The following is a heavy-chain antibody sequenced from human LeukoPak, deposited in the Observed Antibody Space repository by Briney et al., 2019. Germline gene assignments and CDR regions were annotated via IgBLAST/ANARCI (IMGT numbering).Heavy chain of an antibody. Sequence: PGGSLRLSCAASGFTFSGSAMHWVRQASGKGLEWVGRIRSKANSYATAYAASVKGRLTISRDDSKNTAYLQMNSLKTEDTAVYYCTITYYYDSSGYYHWGQGTLVTVSS. CDR3: TITYYYDSSGYYH. J-gene: IGHJ5*02. D-gene: IGHD3-22*01. CDR2: IRSKANSYAT. V-gene: IGHV3-73*01. CDR1: GFTFSGSA.